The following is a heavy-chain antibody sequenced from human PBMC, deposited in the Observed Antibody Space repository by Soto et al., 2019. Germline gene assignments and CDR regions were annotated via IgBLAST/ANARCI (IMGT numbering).Heavy chain of an antibody. V-gene: IGHV4-34*01. CDR1: GGCFSGYY. D-gene: IGHD3-22*01. CDR3: ARGGDDSSGFYYFDY. CDR2: INHSGRT. Sequence: QVQLQQWGAGLLKPSETLSLTCAVYGGCFSGYYWSWIRQPPGKGLEWIGEINHSGRTNYNPSLKRRVTITVDTSKDQFALKLSSLSAADTAVYYCARGGDDSSGFYYFDYWGQGTLVTFSS. J-gene: IGHJ4*02.